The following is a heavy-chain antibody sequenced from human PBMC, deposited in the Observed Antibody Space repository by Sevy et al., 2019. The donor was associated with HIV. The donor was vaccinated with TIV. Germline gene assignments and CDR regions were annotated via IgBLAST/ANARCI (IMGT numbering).Heavy chain of an antibody. D-gene: IGHD5-12*01. CDR2: ITRNSYEAYGGTT. V-gene: IGHV3-49*03. CDR1: GFTFDDYA. Sequence: GGSLSLSCTTSGFTFDDYAMTWFRQPPGKGLEWVAFITRNSYEAYGGTTDYAASVKGRFIISRDDSKSIAYLQMNSLKTEDTAFYYCTRGLATADTPEYYFDYWGQGTLVTVSS. J-gene: IGHJ4*02. CDR3: TRGLATADTPEYYFDY.